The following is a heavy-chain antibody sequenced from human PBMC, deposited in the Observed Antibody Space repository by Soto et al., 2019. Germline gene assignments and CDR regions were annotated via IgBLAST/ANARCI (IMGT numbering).Heavy chain of an antibody. CDR3: ARDSCSSTSCYRGGNFDY. CDR1: GDSVSSNSAA. V-gene: IGHV6-1*01. Sequence: SQTLSLTCAISGDSVSSNSAAWNWIRQSPSRGLEWLGRTYYRSKWYNDYAVSVKSRITINPDTSKNQFSLQLNSVTPEDTAVYYCARDSCSSTSCYRGGNFDYWGRGTLVTVSS. CDR2: TYYRSKWYN. J-gene: IGHJ4*02. D-gene: IGHD2-2*02.